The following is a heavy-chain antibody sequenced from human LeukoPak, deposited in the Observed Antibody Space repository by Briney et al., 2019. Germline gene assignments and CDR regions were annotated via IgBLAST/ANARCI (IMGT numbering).Heavy chain of an antibody. J-gene: IGHJ4*02. CDR3: ARGSGTVTHFDY. CDR2: IYYSGST. V-gene: IGHV4-59*01. CDR1: GGSISSYY. Sequence: PSETLSLTCTVSGGSISSYYWSWIRQPPGEGLEWIGYIYYSGSTNYNPSLKSRVTISVDTSKNQFSLKLSSVTAADTAVYYCARGSGTVTHFDYWGQGTLVTVSS. D-gene: IGHD4-17*01.